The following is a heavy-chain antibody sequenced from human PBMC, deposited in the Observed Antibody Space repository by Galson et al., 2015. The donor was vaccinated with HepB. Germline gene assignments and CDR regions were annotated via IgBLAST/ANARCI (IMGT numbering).Heavy chain of an antibody. V-gene: IGHV2-5*01. J-gene: IGHJ4*02. CDR3: ARRVSSAWYEARYYFEY. Sequence: PALVKPTQTLTLTCTFSGFSLSTSGVGVGWIRQPPGKALEWLALIYWNDDKRYSPSLKSRITITKDTSKNQVVLTMTNMDPVETATYYCARRVSSAWYEARYYFEYWGQGTLVTVSS. D-gene: IGHD6-19*01. CDR1: GFSLSTSGVG. CDR2: IYWNDDK.